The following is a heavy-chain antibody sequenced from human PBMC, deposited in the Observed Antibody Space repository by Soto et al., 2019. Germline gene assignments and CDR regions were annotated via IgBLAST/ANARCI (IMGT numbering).Heavy chain of an antibody. CDR2: IKQDGSEK. CDR1: GFTFRSYW. V-gene: IGHV3-7*01. J-gene: IGHJ3*02. Sequence: GGSLILSCAASGFTFRSYWMSWVRQAPGKGLEWVANIKQDGSEKYYVDSVKGRLTISRDNAKNSLYLQMNSLRAEDTAVYYCAREEQQLDIWGQGTMVTVSS. CDR3: AREEQQLDI. D-gene: IGHD6-13*01.